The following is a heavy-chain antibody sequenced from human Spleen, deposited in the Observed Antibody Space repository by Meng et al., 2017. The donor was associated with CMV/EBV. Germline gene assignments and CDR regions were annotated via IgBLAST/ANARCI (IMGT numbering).Heavy chain of an antibody. CDR3: ARDVAAAVFGIDY. Sequence: GSLRLSCTVSGGSISSGGYYWSWIRQPPGKGLEWIGEINHSGSTNYNPSLKSRVTISVDTSKNQFSLKLSSVTAADTAVYYCARDVAAAVFGIDYWGQGTLVTVSS. V-gene: IGHV4-39*07. J-gene: IGHJ4*02. CDR2: INHSGST. CDR1: GGSISSGGYY. D-gene: IGHD6-13*01.